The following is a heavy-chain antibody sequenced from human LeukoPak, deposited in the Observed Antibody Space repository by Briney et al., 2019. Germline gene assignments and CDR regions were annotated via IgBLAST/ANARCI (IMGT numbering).Heavy chain of an antibody. Sequence: GASVKVSCKASGYTFTSYGISWVRQAPGQGLEWMGWISAYNGNANYAQNFQGRVTMTRDTSINTAYMELRSLTSDDTAVYYCARGLPTTSGVVIIPQVFDSWGPGTLVTVSS. D-gene: IGHD3-3*01. CDR3: ARGLPTTSGVVIIPQVFDS. J-gene: IGHJ4*02. V-gene: IGHV1-18*01. CDR2: ISAYNGNA. CDR1: GYTFTSYG.